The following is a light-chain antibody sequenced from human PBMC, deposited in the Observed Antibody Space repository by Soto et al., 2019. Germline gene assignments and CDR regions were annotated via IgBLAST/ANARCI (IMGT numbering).Light chain of an antibody. J-gene: IGKJ1*01. V-gene: IGKV1-6*01. CDR2: AAS. Sequence: IQMTQSPSSLSASVGDRVTITCLASQAISNDLGWYQQKPGKAPKRLIYAASSLDSEVPLRFSGSGSGTDFTLAISSLQPEDSATYYCLQDINYPWTFGQGTKVDIK. CDR1: QAISND. CDR3: LQDINYPWT.